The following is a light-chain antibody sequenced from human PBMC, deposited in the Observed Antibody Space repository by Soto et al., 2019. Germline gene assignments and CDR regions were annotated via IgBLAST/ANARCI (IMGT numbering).Light chain of an antibody. CDR1: QSISSW. CDR2: DAS. V-gene: IGKV1-5*01. J-gene: IGKJ1*01. CDR3: QQYNSYSS. Sequence: DVQMTRSPSTLSACVGRRDTITGRASQSISSWLAWYQQKPGKAPKLLIYDASSLESAVPSRFNGSGSGTEFPLTIRSLKPDDFATYYCQQYNSYSSFRQGTKVDI.